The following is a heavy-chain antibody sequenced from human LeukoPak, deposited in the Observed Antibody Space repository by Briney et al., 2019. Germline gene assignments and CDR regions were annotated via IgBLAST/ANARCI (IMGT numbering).Heavy chain of an antibody. CDR1: GFTFNSYA. CDR2: ISYAGSED. D-gene: IGHD2-15*01. V-gene: IGHV3-30*04. J-gene: IGHJ6*02. CDR3: ARDQRQWAVRGGTYAWDV. Sequence: GGSLRLSCAASGFTFNSYAIHWDRQSPGKGLEWVAVISYAGSEDYYADSVKGRFTIARDNSKNTLFLQMNSLRVEDTAVYYCARDQRQWAVRGGTYAWDVWGQGTTVAVTS.